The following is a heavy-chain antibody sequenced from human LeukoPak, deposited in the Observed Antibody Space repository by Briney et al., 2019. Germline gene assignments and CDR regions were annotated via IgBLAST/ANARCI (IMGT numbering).Heavy chain of an antibody. Sequence: PGGSLRLSCVGFGFTFGTYAMNWVRQAPGKGLEWLAGIYGSGAGIYYADSVKGRFTISRDNAKNTLYLQMDSLRAEDTAVYYCAKVTYDYGGNSGGFDYWGQGTLVTVSS. CDR2: IYGSGAGI. J-gene: IGHJ4*02. D-gene: IGHD4-23*01. V-gene: IGHV3-23*01. CDR1: GFTFGTYA. CDR3: AKVTYDYGGNSGGFDY.